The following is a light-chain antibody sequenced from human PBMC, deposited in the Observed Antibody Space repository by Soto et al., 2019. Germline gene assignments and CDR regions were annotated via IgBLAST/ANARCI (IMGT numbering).Light chain of an antibody. CDR3: QQSNNYPWT. Sequence: DIQMTQSPSTLSASVGDRVTITCRASQYIHNYLAWYQQKPGEAPKLLLYEAANLESGVPSRFSGSGTGTEFTLTSSSLQPDDFATYYCQQSNNYPWTFGQGTRVEI. V-gene: IGKV1-5*03. CDR2: EAA. CDR1: QYIHNY. J-gene: IGKJ1*01.